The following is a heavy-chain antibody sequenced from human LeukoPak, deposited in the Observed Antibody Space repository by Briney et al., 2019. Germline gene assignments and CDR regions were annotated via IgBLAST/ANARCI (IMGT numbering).Heavy chain of an antibody. D-gene: IGHD3-9*01. J-gene: IGHJ4*02. CDR3: ARDGGYDILTGYSSIDY. Sequence: ASVKVSCKASGYTFTSYGISWVRQAPGQGLEWMGWISAYNGNTNHAQKLQGRVTMTTDTSTSTAYMELRSLRSDDTAVYYCARDGGYDILTGYSSIDYWGQGTLVTVSS. CDR2: ISAYNGNT. CDR1: GYTFTSYG. V-gene: IGHV1-18*01.